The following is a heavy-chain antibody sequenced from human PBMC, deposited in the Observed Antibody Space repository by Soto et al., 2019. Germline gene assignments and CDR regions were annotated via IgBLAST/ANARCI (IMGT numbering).Heavy chain of an antibody. J-gene: IGHJ6*02. CDR2: IYSGGST. D-gene: IGHD6-19*01. CDR3: ARDLSSSGWDYGMDV. V-gene: IGHV3-53*04. Sequence: EVQLVESGGGLVQPGGSLRLSCAASGFTVSSNYMSWVRQAPGKGLEWVSVIYSGGSTYYADSVKGRFTISRHNSKNTLYLQMNSLRAEDTAVYYCARDLSSSGWDYGMDVWGQGTTVTVSS. CDR1: GFTVSSNY.